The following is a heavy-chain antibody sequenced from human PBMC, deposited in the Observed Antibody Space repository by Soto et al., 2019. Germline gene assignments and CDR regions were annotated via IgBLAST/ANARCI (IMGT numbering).Heavy chain of an antibody. CDR1: GFTFSSYA. J-gene: IGHJ6*02. CDR2: ISGSGGST. D-gene: IGHD5-18*01. V-gene: IGHV3-23*01. CDR3: AKDLVDTAMDPVRYYYYYGMDV. Sequence: PGGSVRLSCAASGFTFSSYAMSWVRQAPGKGLEWVSAISGSGGSTYYADSVKRRFTISRDNSKNTLYLQMNSLRAEDTAVYYCAKDLVDTAMDPVRYYYYYGMDVWGQGTTVTVSS.